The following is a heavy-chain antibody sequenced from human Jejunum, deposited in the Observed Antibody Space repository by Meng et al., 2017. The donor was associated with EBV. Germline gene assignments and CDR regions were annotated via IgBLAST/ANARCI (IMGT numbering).Heavy chain of an antibody. J-gene: IGHJ4*02. V-gene: IGHV3-74*01. D-gene: IGHD1-14*01. CDR2: INTDGSIT. CDR3: AKDLSWNQADY. Sequence: VRLVESGGGSVQPGGSLTLTCAASGFTFSSYWMHWFRQAPGKGLVWVSRINTDGSITNCADSVKGRFTISRDNARNTLYLQMNSLRAEDAAMYYCAKDLSWNQADYWGQGILVTVSS. CDR1: GFTFSSYW.